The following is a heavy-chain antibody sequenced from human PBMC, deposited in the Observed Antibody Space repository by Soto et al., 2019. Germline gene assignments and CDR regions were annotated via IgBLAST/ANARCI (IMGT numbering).Heavy chain of an antibody. D-gene: IGHD6-6*01. CDR1: GYTFTGYY. J-gene: IGHJ1*01. CDR2: MNPNSGGT. V-gene: IGHV1-2*02. CDR3: ASLLSSIALADLPPY. Sequence: GASVRVSCKASGYTFTGYYMPWVRQAPGQGLEWMGWMNPNSGGTNYAQKLQGGVTMTRETSTSTAYMELSRLRSDYTAVYYCASLLSSIALADLPPYWAQGTPDTGSA.